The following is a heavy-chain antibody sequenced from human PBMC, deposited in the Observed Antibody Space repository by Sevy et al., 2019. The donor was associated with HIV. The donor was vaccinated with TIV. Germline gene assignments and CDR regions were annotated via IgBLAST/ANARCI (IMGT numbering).Heavy chain of an antibody. D-gene: IGHD3-22*01. CDR3: AKRERSYYDSSGNYDAFDV. J-gene: IGHJ3*01. V-gene: IGHV3-30*02. CDR1: GFDFSTYD. CDR2: ISFDGSDK. Sequence: GGSLRLSCAASGFDFSTYDMHWVRQAPGKGLEWVAFISFDGSDKWYGDSVKGRFTISRDNSKNTLYVQMNTLREEDTAVYYCAKRERSYYDSSGNYDAFDVWGQGTLVTVSS.